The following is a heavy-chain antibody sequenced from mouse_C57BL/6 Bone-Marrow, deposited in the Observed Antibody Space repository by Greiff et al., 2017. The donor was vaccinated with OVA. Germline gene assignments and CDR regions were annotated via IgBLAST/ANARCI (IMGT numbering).Heavy chain of an antibody. CDR3: ARSNYYGSPYFDY. CDR1: GYTFTSYG. Sequence: QVHVKQSGAELARPGASVKLSCKASGYTFTSYGISWVKQRTGQGLEWIGEIYPRSGNTYYNEKFKGKATLTADKSSSTAYMELRSLTSEDSAVYFCARSNYYGSPYFDYWGQGTTLTVSS. CDR2: IYPRSGNT. D-gene: IGHD1-1*01. V-gene: IGHV1-81*01. J-gene: IGHJ2*01.